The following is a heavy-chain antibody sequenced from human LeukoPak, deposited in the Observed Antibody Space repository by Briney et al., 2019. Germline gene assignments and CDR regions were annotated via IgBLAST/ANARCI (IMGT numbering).Heavy chain of an antibody. CDR1: GFTFSSYS. V-gene: IGHV3-21*01. Sequence: GGSLRLSCAASGFTFSSYSMNWVRQAPGKGLEWVSSISSSSSYIYYADSVKGRFTISTDNAKNSLYLQMNSLRAEDTAVYYCARSYYDFWSGFSSDRGGWTFDYWGQGTLVTVSS. D-gene: IGHD3-3*01. J-gene: IGHJ4*02. CDR2: ISSSSSYI. CDR3: ARSYYDFWSGFSSDRGGWTFDY.